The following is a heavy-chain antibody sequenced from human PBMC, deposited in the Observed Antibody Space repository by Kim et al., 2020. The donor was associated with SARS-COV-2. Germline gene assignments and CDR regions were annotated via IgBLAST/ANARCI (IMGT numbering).Heavy chain of an antibody. Sequence: SNKYYADSVKGRFTSSRDNSKNTLYLQMNSLGAEDTAVYYCARDLGGYFDYWGQGTLVTVSS. V-gene: IGHV3-30*01. CDR3: ARDLGGYFDY. D-gene: IGHD3-16*01. CDR2: SNK. J-gene: IGHJ4*02.